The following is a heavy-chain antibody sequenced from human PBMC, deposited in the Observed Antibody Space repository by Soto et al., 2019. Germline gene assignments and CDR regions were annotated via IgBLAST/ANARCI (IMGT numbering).Heavy chain of an antibody. V-gene: IGHV1-18*01. Sequence: QVQLVQSGAEVKKPGASVKVSCKASGYTFTSYGISWVRQAPGQGLEWMGWISAYNGNTHYAQKLQGRVTMTTDTSPSTAYMELRSLRSDDTAVYFCARTGFYYYGSGSPVAVDYWGQGTLVTVSS. J-gene: IGHJ4*02. CDR1: GYTFTSYG. CDR2: ISAYNGNT. D-gene: IGHD3-10*01. CDR3: ARTGFYYYGSGSPVAVDY.